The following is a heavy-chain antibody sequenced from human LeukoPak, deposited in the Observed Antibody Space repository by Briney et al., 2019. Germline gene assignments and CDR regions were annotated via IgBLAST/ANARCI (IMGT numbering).Heavy chain of an antibody. J-gene: IGHJ4*02. V-gene: IGHV4-39*01. CDR3: ARRWGRSYFDY. CDR2: IYYIGTT. Sequence: SETLSLTCTVSGGSITNSNYYWDFIRQPPGKGLEWIGSIYYIGTTFYNPSLKSRVTISVDTSKNQFSLKLRSVTAADTSVYYCARRWGRSYFDYWGQGTLVTVSS. D-gene: IGHD7-27*01. CDR1: GGSITNSNYY.